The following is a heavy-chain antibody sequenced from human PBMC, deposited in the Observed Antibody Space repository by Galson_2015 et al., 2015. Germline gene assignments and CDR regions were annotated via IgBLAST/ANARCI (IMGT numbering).Heavy chain of an antibody. D-gene: IGHD3-9*01. Sequence: SVKVSCKASGGTFISYAISWVRQAPGQGLEWMGRIIPILGIANYAQKFQGRVTITADESTSTAYMELSSLRSEDTAVYYCARDYYDILTGNYYYYYYGMDVWGQGTTVTVSS. CDR3: ARDYYDILTGNYYYYYYGMDV. J-gene: IGHJ6*02. CDR2: IIPILGIA. V-gene: IGHV1-69*04. CDR1: GGTFISYA.